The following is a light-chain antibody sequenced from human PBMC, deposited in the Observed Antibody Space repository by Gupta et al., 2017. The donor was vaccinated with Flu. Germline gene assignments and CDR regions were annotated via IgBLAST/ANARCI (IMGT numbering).Light chain of an antibody. CDR3: QHVNSYLYT. CDR1: QGVSHY. J-gene: IGKJ2*01. V-gene: IGKV1-9*01. CDR2: AAT. Sequence: GDSVTCRARHSQGVSHYLCWHQKTDGPAPKLLNYAATTSQSVVPSWFSGGGSGKDFTPTIRILQHEDFVTYCCQHVNSYLYTFGQGTKLE.